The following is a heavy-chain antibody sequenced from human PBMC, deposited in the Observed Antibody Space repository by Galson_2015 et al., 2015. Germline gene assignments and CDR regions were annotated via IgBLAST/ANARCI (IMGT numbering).Heavy chain of an antibody. CDR2: MKQDGSEK. D-gene: IGHD2-15*01. Sequence: SLRLSCAASGFAFSTFWMSWVRQAPGKGLEWVANMKQDGSEKYYVDSVKGRFTISRDNAKNSLYLQMNSLRAEDTAVYYCAKSQCCYNGDDAFDIWGQGTMVTVSS. J-gene: IGHJ3*02. CDR3: AKSQCCYNGDDAFDI. CDR1: GFAFSTFW. V-gene: IGHV3-7*01.